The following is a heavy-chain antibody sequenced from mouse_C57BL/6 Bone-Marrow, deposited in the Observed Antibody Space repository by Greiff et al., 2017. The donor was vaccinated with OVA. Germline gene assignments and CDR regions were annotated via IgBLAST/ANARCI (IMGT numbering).Heavy chain of an antibody. CDR2: IDPENGDT. CDR1: GFNIKDDY. V-gene: IGHV14-4*01. J-gene: IGHJ3*01. D-gene: IGHD2-1*01. CDR3: TTEGNYDWFAY. Sequence: EVQLQQSGAELVRPGASVKLSCTASGFNIKDDYMHWVKQRPGQGLERIGWIDPENGDTEYASKFQGKAPLTADTSSNTAYLQLSSLTSEDTAVYYCTTEGNYDWFAYWGQGTLVTVSA.